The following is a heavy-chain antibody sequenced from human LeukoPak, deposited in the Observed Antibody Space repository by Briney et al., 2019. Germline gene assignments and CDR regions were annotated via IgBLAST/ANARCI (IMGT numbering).Heavy chain of an antibody. CDR3: AKDLGYYGSGSYFHY. V-gene: IGHV3-23*01. D-gene: IGHD3-10*01. Sequence: GGSLRLSRAASGFTFSSYAMSWVRQAPGKGLEWVSAISGSGGSTYYADSVKGRFTISRDNSKNTLYLQMNSLRAEDTAVYYCAKDLGYYGSGSYFHYWGQGTLVTVSS. CDR2: ISGSGGST. CDR1: GFTFSSYA. J-gene: IGHJ4*02.